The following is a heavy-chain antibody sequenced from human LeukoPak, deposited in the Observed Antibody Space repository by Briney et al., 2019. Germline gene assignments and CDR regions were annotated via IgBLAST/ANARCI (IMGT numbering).Heavy chain of an antibody. V-gene: IGHV4-39*01. D-gene: IGHD2-2*01. CDR2: IYYSGST. CDR3: ARRCSSTSCQDAFDI. CDR1: GGSISSSSYY. Sequence: SETLSLTCTVSGGSISSSSYYWGWIRQPPGKGLEWIGSIYYSGSTYYNPSLKSRVTISVDTSKNQFSLKLSSVTAADTAVYYCARRCSSTSCQDAFDIWGQGQWSPSLQ. J-gene: IGHJ3*02.